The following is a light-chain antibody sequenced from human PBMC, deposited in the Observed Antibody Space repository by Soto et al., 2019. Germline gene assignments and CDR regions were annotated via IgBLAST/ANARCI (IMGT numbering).Light chain of an antibody. CDR2: KAS. J-gene: IGKJ1*01. Sequence: DIQMTQSPSTLSASVGDRVTITCRASQSISTSLAWYQQKPGKAPILLIYKASSLESGVPSRFSGSGSGTEFTLTISSLQPDDFATYYCQHYNTLSRAFGQGTKVDIK. V-gene: IGKV1-5*03. CDR3: QHYNTLSRA. CDR1: QSISTS.